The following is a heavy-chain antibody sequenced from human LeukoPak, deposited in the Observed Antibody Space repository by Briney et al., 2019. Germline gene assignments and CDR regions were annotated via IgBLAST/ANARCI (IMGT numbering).Heavy chain of an antibody. CDR2: IIPIFGIA. D-gene: IGHD2/OR15-2a*01. Sequence: ASVKVSCKASGGTFSSYAISWVRQAPGQGLEWMGRIIPIFGIANYAQKFQGRVTITADKSTSTAYMELSSLRSEDTAVYYCAREGLSARQEYHFDYWGQGTLVTVSS. J-gene: IGHJ4*02. CDR1: GGTFSSYA. CDR3: AREGLSARQEYHFDY. V-gene: IGHV1-69*04.